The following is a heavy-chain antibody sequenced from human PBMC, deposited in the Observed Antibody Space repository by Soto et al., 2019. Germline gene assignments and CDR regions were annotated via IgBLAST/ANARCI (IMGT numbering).Heavy chain of an antibody. V-gene: IGHV3-48*01. CDR2: ISSSSSTI. Sequence: GGSLRLSCAASGFTFSSYSMNWVRQAPGKGLEWVSYISSSSSTIYSADSVKGRFTISRDNAKNSLYLQMNSLRAEDTAVYYCARDREYSGYDYLVLASSGWYAFDIWGQGTMVTVSS. CDR3: ARDREYSGYDYLVLASSGWYAFDI. J-gene: IGHJ3*02. D-gene: IGHD5-12*01. CDR1: GFTFSSYS.